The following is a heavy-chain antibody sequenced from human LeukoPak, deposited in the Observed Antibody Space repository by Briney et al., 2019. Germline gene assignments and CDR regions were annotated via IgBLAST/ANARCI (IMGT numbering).Heavy chain of an antibody. Sequence: PGWALRLSCAASGFTFSSYGMHWLRQAPGKGLEWVSAISGSGSRSYYADFVRGLFTICSDYYKKTLYLQINSMRDEDTVVYYCETDQHIVVVTAIPDAFDIWGQGTMVTVSS. J-gene: IGHJ3*02. CDR2: ISGSGSRS. CDR3: ETDQHIVVVTAIPDAFDI. CDR1: GFTFSSYG. V-gene: IGHV3-23*01. D-gene: IGHD2-21*02.